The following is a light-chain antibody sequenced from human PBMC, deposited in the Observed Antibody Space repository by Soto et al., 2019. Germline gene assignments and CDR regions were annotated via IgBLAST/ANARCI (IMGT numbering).Light chain of an antibody. Sequence: DIQMTQSPSTLSASIGDRVTITCRASESISNWLAWFQQKPGKAPDLLIYNASTLEYGVPSRFSGSGSGTEFTLTSSRLQPDDFASYYCQQYSTYWTFGPGTKVELK. CDR3: QQYSTYWT. CDR1: ESISNW. CDR2: NAS. J-gene: IGKJ1*01. V-gene: IGKV1-5*03.